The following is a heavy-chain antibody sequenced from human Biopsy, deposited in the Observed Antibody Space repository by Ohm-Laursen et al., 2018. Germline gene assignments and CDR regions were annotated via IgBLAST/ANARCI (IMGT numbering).Heavy chain of an antibody. CDR2: ISSSSNFI. V-gene: IGHV3-21*01. D-gene: IGHD2-2*01. CDR3: ARVLLPAAAVHYGMDV. CDR1: GLTFSRYS. Sequence: SLRLSCTASGLTFSRYSMHWVRQAPGKGLEWVSSISSSSNFIYYGDSVEGRFTISRDNAKDSLYLQMNSLGAEDTAVYYCARVLLPAAAVHYGMDVWGQGTTVTVSS. J-gene: IGHJ6*02.